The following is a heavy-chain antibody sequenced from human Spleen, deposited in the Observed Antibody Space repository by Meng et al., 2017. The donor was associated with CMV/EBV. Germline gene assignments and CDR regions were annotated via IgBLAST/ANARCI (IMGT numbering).Heavy chain of an antibody. CDR1: GDSVSSNNAA. CDR3: ARGVVIPYYDSFDT. J-gene: IGHJ3*02. Sequence: SETLSLTCAISGDSVSSNNAAWNWIRQSPSRGLEWLGRTYYRTEWYNDYAVSVQGRITINPDTSKNQFSLQLNSVTPEDTAVYYCARGVVIPYYDSFDTWGQGAVVTVSS. V-gene: IGHV6-1*01. D-gene: IGHD2-21*01. CDR2: TYYRTEWYN.